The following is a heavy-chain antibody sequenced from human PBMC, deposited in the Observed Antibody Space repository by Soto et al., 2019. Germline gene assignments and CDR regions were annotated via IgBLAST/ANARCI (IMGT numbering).Heavy chain of an antibody. Sequence: PXESLRLSCAASGFTFSSYEMNWVRQAPGKGLEWVSYISSSGSTIYYADSVKGRFTISRDNAKNSLYLQMNSLRAEDTAVYYCARVYYDILTGYYGPFDYWGQGTLVTAPQ. V-gene: IGHV3-48*03. CDR3: ARVYYDILTGYYGPFDY. CDR1: GFTFSSYE. D-gene: IGHD3-9*01. J-gene: IGHJ4*02. CDR2: ISSSGSTI.